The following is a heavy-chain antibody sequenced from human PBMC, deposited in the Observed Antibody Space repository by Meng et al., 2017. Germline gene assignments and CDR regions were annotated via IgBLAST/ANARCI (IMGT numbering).Heavy chain of an antibody. CDR2: ISAYNGNT. CDR1: GYTFTSYG. J-gene: IGHJ4*01. D-gene: IGHD6-13*01. CDR3: ARGAALRSSSSNFDY. Sequence: ASVKVSCKASGYTFTSYGISWVRQAPGQGLEWVGWISAYNGNTNYAQKLQGRVTMTTDTSTSTAYMELRSLRSDDTAVYYCARGAALRSSSSNFDYWGHGTLVTVSS. V-gene: IGHV1-18*01.